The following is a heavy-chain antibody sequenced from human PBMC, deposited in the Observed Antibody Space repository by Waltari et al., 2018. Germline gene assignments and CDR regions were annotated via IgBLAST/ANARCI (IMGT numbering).Heavy chain of an antibody. J-gene: IGHJ4*02. CDR1: GGSFSGYY. V-gene: IGHV4-34*01. CDR2: INHSGST. CDR3: ARGFLGYCSGGSCYSPLDY. Sequence: QVQLQQWGAGLLKPSETLSLTCAVYGGSFSGYYWSWIRQPPGKGLEWIGEINHSGSTNYNPSLKSRVTISVDTSKNQFSLKLSSVTAADTAVYYCARGFLGYCSGGSCYSPLDYWGQGTLVTVSS. D-gene: IGHD2-15*01.